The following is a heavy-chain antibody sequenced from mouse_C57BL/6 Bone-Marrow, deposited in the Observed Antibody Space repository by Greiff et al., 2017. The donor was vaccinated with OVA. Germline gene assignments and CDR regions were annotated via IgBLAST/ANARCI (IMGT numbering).Heavy chain of an antibody. CDR2: ISYDGSN. CDR1: GYSITSGYF. V-gene: IGHV3-6*01. Sequence: EVQLQESGPGLVKPSQSLSLTCSVSGYSITSGYFWNWIRQFPGNKLEWMGYISYDGSNNYNPSLKNRISITRDTSKNQFFLKLKSVTTEDTATYYCARGLDYYGRSYEWLAYWGQGTLVTVSA. D-gene: IGHD1-1*01. CDR3: ARGLDYYGRSYEWLAY. J-gene: IGHJ3*01.